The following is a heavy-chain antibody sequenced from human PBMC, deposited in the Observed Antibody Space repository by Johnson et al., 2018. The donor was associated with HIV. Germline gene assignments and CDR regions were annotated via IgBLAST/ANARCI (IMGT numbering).Heavy chain of an antibody. CDR2: ISYDASNK. V-gene: IGHV3-30*04. CDR3: AKGLVYADPDDAFDI. D-gene: IGHD2-8*01. J-gene: IGHJ3*02. Sequence: QMLLVESGGGLVQPGGSLRLSCAASGFAFSSYAMHWVRQAPGKGLEWVAVISYDASNKYYADSVKGRFTISRDNSKNTLYLQMNSLRAEDTAVYYCAKGLVYADPDDAFDIWGQGTMVTVSS. CDR1: GFAFSSYA.